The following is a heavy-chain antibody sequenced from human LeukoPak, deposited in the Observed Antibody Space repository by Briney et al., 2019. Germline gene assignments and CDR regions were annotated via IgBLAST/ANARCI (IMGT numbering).Heavy chain of an antibody. CDR3: ARVAVAGFPFDYYYGMDV. J-gene: IGHJ6*02. D-gene: IGHD6-19*01. Sequence: ASVKVSCQASGYTFTSYDINWVRQATGQGREWMGWMNPNSGNTGYAQKFQGRVTMTRNTSISTAYMELSSLRSEDTAVYYCARVAVAGFPFDYYYGMDVWGQGTTVTVSS. V-gene: IGHV1-8*01. CDR1: GYTFTSYD. CDR2: MNPNSGNT.